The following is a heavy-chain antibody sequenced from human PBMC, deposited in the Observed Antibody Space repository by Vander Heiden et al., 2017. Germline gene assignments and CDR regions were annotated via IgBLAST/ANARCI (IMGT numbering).Heavy chain of an antibody. CDR2: ISYDGSNK. Sequence: QVQLEESVGGVVHPGRSLRLSSVASGSTFRYYSMHWVSQTPGKGLEWLAVISYDGSNKDDPDSVKGRFTISRDNSKNTLYLQMNSLRAEDTAVYYCARDREAGMGRDSASSGLTPWGQGALVTVS. CDR1: GSTFRYYS. D-gene: IGHD3-16*01. J-gene: IGHJ1*01. CDR3: ARDREAGMGRDSASSGLTP. V-gene: IGHV3-30-3*01.